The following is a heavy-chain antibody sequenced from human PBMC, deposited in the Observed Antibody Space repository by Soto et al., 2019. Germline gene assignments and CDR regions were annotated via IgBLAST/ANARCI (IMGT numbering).Heavy chain of an antibody. J-gene: IGHJ4*02. Sequence: QVQLQESGPGLVKPSQTLSLTCTVSGGSISSGDYYWSWIRQPPGKGLEWIGYIYYSGSTYYNPSPKRRVTISVDPSKNQFSLKLSSVTAADTAVYYCARAADCSGGSCYFFLGYWGQGTLVTVSS. D-gene: IGHD2-15*01. V-gene: IGHV4-30-4*01. CDR3: ARAADCSGGSCYFFLGY. CDR2: IYYSGST. CDR1: GGSISSGDYY.